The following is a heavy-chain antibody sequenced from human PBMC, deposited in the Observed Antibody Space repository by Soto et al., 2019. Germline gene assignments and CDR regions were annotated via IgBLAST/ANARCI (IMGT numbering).Heavy chain of an antibody. D-gene: IGHD1-26*01. Sequence: PSETLSLNCTVSGGSISSYYWSWIRQPPGKGLEWIGYIYYSGSTNYTPSLKSRVTISVDTSKNQFSLKLSSVTAADTAVYYCARRYGGNLDYWGQGTLVTVSS. J-gene: IGHJ4*02. V-gene: IGHV4-59*08. CDR1: GGSISSYY. CDR3: ARRYGGNLDY. CDR2: IYYSGST.